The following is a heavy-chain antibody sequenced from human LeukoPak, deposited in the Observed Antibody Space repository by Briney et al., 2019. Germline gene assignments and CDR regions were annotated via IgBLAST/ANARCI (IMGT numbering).Heavy chain of an antibody. V-gene: IGHV4-39*07. CDR1: GGSISSSSYY. J-gene: IGHJ4*02. Sequence: SETLSLTCTVSGGSISSSSYYWGWIRQPPGKGLEWIGSIYYSGSTYYNPALKSRVTISVDRSKNQFSLKLSSVTAADTAVYYCASAPRDWAFDYYDSSGYYGGFDYWGQGTLVTVSS. CDR2: IYYSGST. D-gene: IGHD3-22*01. CDR3: ASAPRDWAFDYYDSSGYYGGFDY.